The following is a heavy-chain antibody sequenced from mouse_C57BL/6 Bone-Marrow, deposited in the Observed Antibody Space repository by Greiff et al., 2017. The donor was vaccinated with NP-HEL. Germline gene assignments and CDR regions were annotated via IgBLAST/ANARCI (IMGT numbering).Heavy chain of an antibody. D-gene: IGHD3-1*01. CDR2: INPNNGGT. Sequence: VQLQQSGPELVKPGASVKISCKASGYTFTDYYMNWVKQSHGKSLEWIGDINPNNGGTSYNQKFKGKATLTVDKSSSTAYMELRSLTSEDSAVYYCARQGDSGGYFDVWGTGTTVTVSS. CDR1: GYTFTDYY. J-gene: IGHJ1*03. V-gene: IGHV1-26*01. CDR3: ARQGDSGGYFDV.